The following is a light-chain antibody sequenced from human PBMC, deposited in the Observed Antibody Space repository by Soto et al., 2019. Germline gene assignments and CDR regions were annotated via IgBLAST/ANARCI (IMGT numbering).Light chain of an antibody. CDR1: QSISSW. J-gene: IGKJ2*01. CDR3: QQYDRWYT. V-gene: IGKV1-5*03. CDR2: KTS. Sequence: DIRMTQSPSTLSASVGDRVTITCRASQSISSWLAWYQQKPGKAPRLLIYKTSNLGSGVPSRFSGSGSGTEFTLTISGLQPDDFATYYCQQYDRWYTFGPGTKLEIK.